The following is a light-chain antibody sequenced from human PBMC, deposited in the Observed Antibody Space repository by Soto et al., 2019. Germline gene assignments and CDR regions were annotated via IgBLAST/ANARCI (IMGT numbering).Light chain of an antibody. Sequence: DIQMTQSPSSLSASVGDRVTITCRASQSITTYLNWYQHKPGKAPKLLIYAASNLESGVPSRFSGSGSGTDFTLTISSLQPEDFATYYCPQSYSIFLTFGQGTKVEVK. CDR1: QSITTY. CDR2: AAS. CDR3: PQSYSIFLT. V-gene: IGKV1-39*01. J-gene: IGKJ1*01.